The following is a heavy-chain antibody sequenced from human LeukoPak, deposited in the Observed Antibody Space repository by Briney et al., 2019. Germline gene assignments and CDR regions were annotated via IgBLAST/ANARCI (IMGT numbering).Heavy chain of an antibody. CDR1: GFTFDDYA. D-gene: IGHD3-10*01. Sequence: PGGSLRLSCAASGFTFDDYAMHWVRQAPGKGLEWVSLISWDGGSTYYADSVKGRFTISRDNSKNSLYLQMNSLRAEDTALYYCAKDLSMGGSGMSSGLYDYWGQGTLVTVSS. V-gene: IGHV3-43D*03. J-gene: IGHJ4*02. CDR3: AKDLSMGGSGMSSGLYDY. CDR2: ISWDGGST.